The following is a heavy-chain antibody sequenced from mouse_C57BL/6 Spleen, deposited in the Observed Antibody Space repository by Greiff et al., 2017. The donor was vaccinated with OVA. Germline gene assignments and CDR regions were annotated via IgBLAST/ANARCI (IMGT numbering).Heavy chain of an antibody. D-gene: IGHD1-1*01. CDR1: GYTFTDYY. Sequence: EVQLQQSGPELVKPGASVKISCKASGYTFTDYYMNWVKQSHGKSLEWIGDINPNNGGTSYNQKFKGKATLTLDKSSSTAYMELRSLTSEDSAVYYCARFYYGSRYFDVWGTGTTVTVSS. V-gene: IGHV1-26*01. J-gene: IGHJ1*03. CDR2: INPNNGGT. CDR3: ARFYYGSRYFDV.